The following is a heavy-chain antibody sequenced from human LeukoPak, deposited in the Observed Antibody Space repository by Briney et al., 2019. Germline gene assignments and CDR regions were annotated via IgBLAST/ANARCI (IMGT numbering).Heavy chain of an antibody. Sequence: PGRSLILSCAASGFTLNSYLMSWVRQAPGGGMGWVANIKKDGSEESYLDSVKGRLTVSRDNAKNSLFLKMNSLRGEDTAVYYCARSNPNRNALDLWGQGTMVTIYS. CDR1: GFTLNSYL. CDR2: IKKDGSEE. V-gene: IGHV3-7*01. CDR3: ARSNPNRNALDL. J-gene: IGHJ3*01. D-gene: IGHD1-14*01.